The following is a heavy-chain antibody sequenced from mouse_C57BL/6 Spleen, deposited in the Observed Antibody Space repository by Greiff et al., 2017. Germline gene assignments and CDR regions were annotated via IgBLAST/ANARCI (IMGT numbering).Heavy chain of an antibody. V-gene: IGHV1-52*01. CDR1: GYTFTSYW. D-gene: IGHD2-4*01. Sequence: QVQLQQPGAELVRPGSSVKLSCKASGYTFTSYWMHWVKQRPIQGLEWIGNIDPSDSETHYNQKFKDKATLTVDKSSSTAYMQLSSLTSEDSAVYYCARWDYDGRFDYWGQGTTLTVSS. CDR3: ARWDYDGRFDY. J-gene: IGHJ2*01. CDR2: IDPSDSET.